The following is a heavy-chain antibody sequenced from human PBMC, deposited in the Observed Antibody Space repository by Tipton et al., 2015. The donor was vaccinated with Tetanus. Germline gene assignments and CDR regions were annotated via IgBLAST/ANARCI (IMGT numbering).Heavy chain of an antibody. CDR3: ARDSTYLFDY. Sequence: SLRLSCAASGFTFSSYSMTWVRQSPGKGLEWVSAISSTTAYIYYADSLKGRFTISRDNAKNSLYLQMNSLRAEDTAVYYCARDSTYLFDYWGQGTLVTVSS. CDR1: GFTFSSYS. D-gene: IGHD2-2*01. CDR2: ISSTTAYI. V-gene: IGHV3-21*01. J-gene: IGHJ4*02.